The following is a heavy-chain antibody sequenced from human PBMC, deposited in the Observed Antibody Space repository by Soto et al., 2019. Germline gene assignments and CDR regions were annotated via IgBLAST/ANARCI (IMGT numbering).Heavy chain of an antibody. V-gene: IGHV3-23*01. CDR2: VSGSGGGT. D-gene: IGHD2-21*02. CDR3: ARIGPYCGGDCYPDFDF. J-gene: IGHJ4*02. Sequence: GGSLRLSCAASGFTFNTYGMTWVRRAPGKGLEWVSTVSGSGGGTYYADSVKGRFTISRVNSKNTMYLQMSNLRAEDTAVYFCARIGPYCGGDCYPDFDFWGLGTPVTVSS. CDR1: GFTFNTYG.